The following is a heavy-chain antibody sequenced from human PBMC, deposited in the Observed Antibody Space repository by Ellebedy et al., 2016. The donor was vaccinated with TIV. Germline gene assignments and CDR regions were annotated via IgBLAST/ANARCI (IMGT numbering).Heavy chain of an antibody. CDR3: AKCEDGYNSHYFYGLDI. V-gene: IGHV1-69*06. J-gene: IGHJ6*02. Sequence: AASVKVSCKASGGTFNTYGISWVRQAPGQGLEWMGGFIPIYGTVYYAQKFRGRVTITADKSTNTVNMELRSLRSEDTAVYYCAKCEDGYNSHYFYGLDIWGQGTTVTVSS. D-gene: IGHD5-24*01. CDR1: GGTFNTYG. CDR2: FIPIYGTV.